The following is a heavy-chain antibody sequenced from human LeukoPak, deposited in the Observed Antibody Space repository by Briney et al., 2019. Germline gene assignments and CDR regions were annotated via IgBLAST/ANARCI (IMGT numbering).Heavy chain of an antibody. J-gene: IGHJ5*02. CDR3: AKDGVRYGDKYNWFDP. D-gene: IGHD3-10*01. CDR2: IRYDGSNK. CDR1: GFTFSSYG. Sequence: PGGSLRLSCAASGFTFSSYGMHWVRQAPGKGLEWVAFIRYDGSNKYYADSVKGRFTISRDNSKNTLYLQMNSLRAEDTAVYYCAKDGVRYGDKYNWFDPWGQGTLVTVSS. V-gene: IGHV3-30*02.